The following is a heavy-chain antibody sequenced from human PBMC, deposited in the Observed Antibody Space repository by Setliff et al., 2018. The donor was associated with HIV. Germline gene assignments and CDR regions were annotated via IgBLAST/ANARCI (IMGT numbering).Heavy chain of an antibody. CDR2: IHYNEKT. V-gene: IGHV4-39*01. CDR1: GGSASNSRYY. Sequence: PSETLSLTCTVSGGSASNSRYYWAWIRQPPGKGLEYIGSIHYNEKTYYNPSPKSRVTISIDTSKNQFSLNLTSVTAADTAVYYCASRIYYYDSNNFLREEGFDPWGQGTLVTVSS. CDR3: ASRIYYYDSNNFLREEGFDP. D-gene: IGHD3-22*01. J-gene: IGHJ5*02.